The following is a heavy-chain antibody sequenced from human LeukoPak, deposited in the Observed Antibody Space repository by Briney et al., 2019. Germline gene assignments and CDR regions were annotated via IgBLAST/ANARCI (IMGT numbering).Heavy chain of an antibody. CDR1: GFTFDDYG. V-gene: IGHV3-20*04. J-gene: IGHJ4*02. CDR2: INWNGGST. Sequence: GGPLRLSCAASGFTFDDYGMSWVRHAPGKGLEWVSGINWNGGSTGYADSVKGRFTISRDNAKNSLYLQMNSLRAEDTALYYCARDGDFWSGYPDYWGQGTLVTVSS. D-gene: IGHD3-3*01. CDR3: ARDGDFWSGYPDY.